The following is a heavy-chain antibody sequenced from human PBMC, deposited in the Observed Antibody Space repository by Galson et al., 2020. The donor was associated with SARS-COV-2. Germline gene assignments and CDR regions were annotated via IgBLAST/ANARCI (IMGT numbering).Heavy chain of an antibody. CDR1: GFIFSVYA. D-gene: IGHD2-2*01. Sequence: GESLKISCGGSGFIFSVYAMNWVRQAPGKGLEWVATIDSTGSFIYYQDSVQGRFTISRDNSKDTVFLQMNSLRAEDTAVYHCAKTLVGNGGYMDVWGKGTTVTVSS. CDR2: IDSTGSFI. J-gene: IGHJ6*03. CDR3: AKTLVGNGGYMDV. V-gene: IGHV3-23*05.